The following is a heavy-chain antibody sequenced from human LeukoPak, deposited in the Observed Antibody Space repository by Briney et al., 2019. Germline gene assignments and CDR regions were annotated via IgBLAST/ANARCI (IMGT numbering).Heavy chain of an antibody. CDR3: ARDFHGSSSPRKPNWFDP. D-gene: IGHD6-6*01. J-gene: IGHJ5*02. V-gene: IGHV4-59*12. CDR2: IYYSGST. CDR1: GGSISSYY. Sequence: SETLSLTCTVSGGSISSYYWSWIRQPPGKGLEWIGYIYYSGSTNYNPSLKSRVTISVDTSKNRFSLKLSSVTAADTAVYYCARDFHGSSSPRKPNWFDPWGQGTLVAVSS.